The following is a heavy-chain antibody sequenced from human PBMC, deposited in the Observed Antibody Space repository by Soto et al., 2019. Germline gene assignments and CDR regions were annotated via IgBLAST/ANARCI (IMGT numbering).Heavy chain of an antibody. V-gene: IGHV3-11*01. CDR1: GFTFSDHY. D-gene: IGHD3-10*01. J-gene: IGHJ4*02. Sequence: GGSLRLSCTTSGFTFSDHYMTLIRQSPGKGLEWVSYISQTGSTIYYADSVKGRFTASRDNDHNSLFLQMRSLREEDTAVYYCASDTCYYASYYWRQGIMVAVSS. CDR3: ASDTCYYASYY. CDR2: ISQTGSTI.